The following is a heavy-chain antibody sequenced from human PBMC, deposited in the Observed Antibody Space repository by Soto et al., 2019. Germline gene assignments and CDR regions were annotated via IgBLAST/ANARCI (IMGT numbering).Heavy chain of an antibody. J-gene: IGHJ4*02. CDR2: IDYTGNT. CDR3: DRINNGYGTDS. Sequence: PSETLSLTCTVSGGSISSSSYYWGCIRKPPGKGLEWIASIDYTGNTFYNPSLTSRVTISVDTSKNQFSLKVTSVTAADTAVYYCDRINNGYGTDSLGQGTLVTVSS. CDR1: GGSISSSSYY. V-gene: IGHV4-39*01. D-gene: IGHD5-18*01.